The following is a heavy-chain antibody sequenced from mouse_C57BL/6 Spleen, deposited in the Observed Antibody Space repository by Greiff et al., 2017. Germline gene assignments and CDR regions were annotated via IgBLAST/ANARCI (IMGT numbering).Heavy chain of an antibody. CDR2: IDPEDGDT. Sequence: VQLQQSGAELVRPGASVKLSCTASGFNIKDYYMHWVKQRPEQGPEWIGRIDPEDGDTEYAPEFQGKATMTADTSSNTAYLQLSTLTSEETTVYYCTSHNYGSSYYFDYRGQDATLTFS. D-gene: IGHD1-1*01. CDR3: TSHNYGSSYYFDY. V-gene: IGHV14-1*01. CDR1: GFNIKDYY. J-gene: IGHJ2*01.